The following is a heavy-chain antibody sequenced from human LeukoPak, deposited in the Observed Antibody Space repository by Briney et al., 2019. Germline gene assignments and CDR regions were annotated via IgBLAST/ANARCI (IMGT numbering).Heavy chain of an antibody. V-gene: IGHV5-51*01. J-gene: IGHJ3*02. CDR2: IYPGDYDT. CDR3: ARELDFGGSDDAFDI. Sequence: GESREISCQGSGYSFTSYWIGWVRQMPGKGLEWMGIIYPGDYDTRYSPSFQGQVTISVDKSSSTAYLQWSTLKASDTAMYYCARELDFGGSDDAFDIWGQGTMVTVSS. CDR1: GYSFTSYW. D-gene: IGHD4-23*01.